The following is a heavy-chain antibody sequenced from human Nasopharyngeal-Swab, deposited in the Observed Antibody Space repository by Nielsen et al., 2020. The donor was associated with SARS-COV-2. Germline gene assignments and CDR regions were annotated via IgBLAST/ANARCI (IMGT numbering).Heavy chain of an antibody. Sequence: SVKVSCKASGGTFTNYGITWVRQAPGQGLEWIGRIIPILGKANNARKFQGRVTITADKSTSTVYMELSSLKSEDTAVYYCARAGRGYSNGEIDGFHYMDVWGRGTAVAVSS. CDR1: GGTFTNYG. V-gene: IGHV1-69*04. D-gene: IGHD5-12*01. CDR2: IIPILGKA. J-gene: IGHJ6*03. CDR3: ARAGRGYSNGEIDGFHYMDV.